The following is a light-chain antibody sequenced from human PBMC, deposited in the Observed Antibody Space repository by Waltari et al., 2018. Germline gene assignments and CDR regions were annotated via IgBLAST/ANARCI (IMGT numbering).Light chain of an antibody. Sequence: EIVMTQSPATLSVSPGERATLSCRASQSVSNNLAWYQQKPGQAPRLLIYGASNRATGIPARFSGSGSGTDFTLTINSLQSEDFAVYYCQHYNNWPPLFTFGPGTKVDIK. CDR3: QHYNNWPPLFT. CDR1: QSVSNN. CDR2: GAS. J-gene: IGKJ3*01. V-gene: IGKV3-15*01.